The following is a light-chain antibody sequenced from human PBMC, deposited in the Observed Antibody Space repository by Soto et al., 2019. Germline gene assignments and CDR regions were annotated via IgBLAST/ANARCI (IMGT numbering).Light chain of an antibody. Sequence: IQLTPSPSTLSASVGDRVTITCRASESISTWLAWYQQNPGKAPKLLMHGASRLESGVPSRFRGSGSGTEFTLTTSSLQPDDFGTYYCQQYKTYWTFGQGTKVDIK. CDR1: ESISTW. J-gene: IGKJ1*01. CDR2: GAS. CDR3: QQYKTYWT. V-gene: IGKV1-5*01.